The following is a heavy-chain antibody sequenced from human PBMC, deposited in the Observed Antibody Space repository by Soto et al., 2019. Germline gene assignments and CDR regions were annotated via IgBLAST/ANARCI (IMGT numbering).Heavy chain of an antibody. CDR2: MSPNRGAT. V-gene: IGHV1-8*01. J-gene: IGHJ6*02. CDR1: GYTFTTYD. CDR3: ARGVDAGVDV. Sequence: ASVKVSCKASGYTFTTYDINWVRQATGQGLEWLGWMSPNRGATGYAQKFQGRVTMTRDTSMTTAYMELSNLRSEDTAMYYCARGVDAGVDVWGQGTTVTVSS. D-gene: IGHD1-1*01.